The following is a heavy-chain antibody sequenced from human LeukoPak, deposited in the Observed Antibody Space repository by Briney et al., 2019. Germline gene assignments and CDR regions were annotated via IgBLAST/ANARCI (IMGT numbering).Heavy chain of an antibody. CDR1: GGSISSGGYY. CDR3: ARGPYSSSWYVAENWFDP. Sequence: SETLSLTCTVSGGSISSGGYYWSWVRQHSGKGLEWIGYIYYSGSTYYNPSLKSRVTISVDTSKNQFSLKLSSVTAADTAVYYCARGPYSSSWYVAENWFDPWGQGTLVTVSS. CDR2: IYYSGST. V-gene: IGHV4-31*03. J-gene: IGHJ5*02. D-gene: IGHD6-13*01.